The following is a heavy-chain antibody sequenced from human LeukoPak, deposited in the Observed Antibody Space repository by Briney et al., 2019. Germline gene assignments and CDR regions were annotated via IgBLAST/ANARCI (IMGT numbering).Heavy chain of an antibody. CDR1: RFTFDDYA. J-gene: IGHJ5*02. D-gene: IGHD6-19*01. Sequence: PGGSLRLSCAASRFTFDDYAMHWVRQAPGKGLEWVSGISSNSGSIGYADSVRGRFTVSRDNAKNSVYLQMNSLGVEDTAIYYCARDSGWTFDPWGQGTLVTVSS. CDR3: ARDSGWTFDP. CDR2: ISSNSGSI. V-gene: IGHV3-9*01.